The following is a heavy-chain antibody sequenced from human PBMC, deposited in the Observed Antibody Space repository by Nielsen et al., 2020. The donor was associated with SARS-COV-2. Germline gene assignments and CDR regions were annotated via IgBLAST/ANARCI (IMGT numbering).Heavy chain of an antibody. D-gene: IGHD3-16*01. Sequence: GPTLVNPTQTLTLTCTVSGFSPSTRRVCVSWIRQPPGKALEWLAPIDCDDDKYYSTSLKTRLTISKDTSRNQVVLTMTNMDPVDTATYYCARMRRRGETGRFDYWGQGTLVTVSS. V-gene: IGHV2-70*13. CDR2: IDCDDDK. CDR3: ARMRRRGETGRFDY. J-gene: IGHJ4*02. CDR1: GFSPSTRRVC.